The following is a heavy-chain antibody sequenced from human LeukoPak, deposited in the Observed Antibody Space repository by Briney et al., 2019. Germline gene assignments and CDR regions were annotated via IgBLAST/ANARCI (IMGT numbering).Heavy chain of an antibody. J-gene: IGHJ4*02. CDR2: INHNGST. CDR1: GGSFSGYY. V-gene: IGHV4-34*01. Sequence: PSETLSLTCAVNGGSFSGYYWKCIRQPPGKGLEWIGEINHNGSTNYNPSLKSRVTISVDTSKNQFSLRLSSVTAADTAVYYCARHGMYSGSESYYDPFDYWGQGTLVTVSS. D-gene: IGHD3-10*01. CDR3: ARHGMYSGSESYYDPFDY.